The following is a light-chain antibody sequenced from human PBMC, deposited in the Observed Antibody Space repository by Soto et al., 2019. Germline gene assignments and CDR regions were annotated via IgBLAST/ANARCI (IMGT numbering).Light chain of an antibody. CDR1: QGIRND. Sequence: AIQMTQSPSSLSASVGDRVTITCRASQGIRNDLGWYQQKPGKAPKLLIYAASSLQSVVPSRFSGSGSGTDFTLTISSLQPEDCATYYCLQDYNYPWTFGQGTKVEIK. CDR2: AAS. J-gene: IGKJ1*01. CDR3: LQDYNYPWT. V-gene: IGKV1-6*01.